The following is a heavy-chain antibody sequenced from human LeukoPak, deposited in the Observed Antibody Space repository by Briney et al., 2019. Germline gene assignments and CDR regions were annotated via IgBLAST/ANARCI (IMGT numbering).Heavy chain of an antibody. D-gene: IGHD2-2*01. V-gene: IGHV1-18*01. CDR1: GHTFSSYG. J-gene: IGHJ4*02. CDR3: ARIAEYHLRCYFDY. Sequence: ASVKVSCKASGHTFSSYGFAWVRQAPGQGLEWMGWISAYDGGTNYAQKIQGRVTMTTDTSTTTAYMELRSLRSDDTAVYYCARIAEYHLRCYFDYWGQGTLVTVSS. CDR2: ISAYDGGT.